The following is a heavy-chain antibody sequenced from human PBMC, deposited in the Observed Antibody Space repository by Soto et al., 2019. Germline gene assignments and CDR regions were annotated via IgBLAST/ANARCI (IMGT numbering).Heavy chain of an antibody. CDR3: ARSYCSSTSCYNRGVGYCYYGMDV. CDR2: ISSSGSTI. D-gene: IGHD2-2*02. CDR1: GFTLSSYE. Sequence: PGGSLRLSCAASGFTLSSYEMNWVRQAPGKGLGWVSYISSSGSTIYYADSVKGRFTISRDNAKNALYLQMNSLRAEDTAVYYCARSYCSSTSCYNRGVGYCYYGMDVWGQGTRVTVSS. V-gene: IGHV3-48*03. J-gene: IGHJ6*02.